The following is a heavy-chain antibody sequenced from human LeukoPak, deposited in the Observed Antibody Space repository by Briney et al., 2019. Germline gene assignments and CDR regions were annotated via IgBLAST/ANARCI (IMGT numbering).Heavy chain of an antibody. D-gene: IGHD3-22*01. V-gene: IGHV3-74*01. J-gene: IGHJ5*02. CDR1: GFTFSSYW. CDR2: INSDGSST. Sequence: RGSLRLSCAASGFTFSSYWMHWVRQAPGKGLVWVSRINSDGSSTYYADSVKSRFTISRDNSKNTLYLQMNSLRAEDTAVHYCAKDRSFTYYYDSSGFYMGFDPWGQGTQVTVSS. CDR3: AKDRSFTYYYDSSGFYMGFDP.